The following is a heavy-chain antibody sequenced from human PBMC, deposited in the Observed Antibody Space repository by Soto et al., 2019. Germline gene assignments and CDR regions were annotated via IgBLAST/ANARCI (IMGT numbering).Heavy chain of an antibody. J-gene: IGHJ6*03. CDR1: GFTFSSYA. CDR3: AKTYGDYGLYYYMDV. Sequence: GGSLRLSCAASGFTFSSYAMSWVRQAPGKGLEWVSAISGSGGSTYYADSVKGRFTISRDNSKNTLYLQMNSLRAEDTAVYYCAKTYGDYGLYYYMDVWGKGTTVTVSS. CDR2: ISGSGGST. D-gene: IGHD4-17*01. V-gene: IGHV3-23*01.